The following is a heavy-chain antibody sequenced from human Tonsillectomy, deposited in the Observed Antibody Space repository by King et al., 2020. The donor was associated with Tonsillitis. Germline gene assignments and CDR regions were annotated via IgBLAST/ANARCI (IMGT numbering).Heavy chain of an antibody. V-gene: IGHV3-30*04. Sequence: VQLVESGGGVVQPGRSLRLSCAASGFTFSDYTMNWVRQAPGKGLEWLAIISYDANDKYYADSVKGRFTISRDNSKNTLCLEMNRLRAEDTAVYYCARAQGGSGSYYYFDYWGQGTLVTASS. CDR3: ARAQGGSGSYYYFDY. J-gene: IGHJ4*02. CDR1: GFTFSDYT. CDR2: ISYDANDK. D-gene: IGHD3-10*01.